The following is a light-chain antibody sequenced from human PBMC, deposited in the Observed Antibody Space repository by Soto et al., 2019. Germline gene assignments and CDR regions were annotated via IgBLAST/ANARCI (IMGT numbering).Light chain of an antibody. Sequence: QSVLTQPASVSGSPGQSITISCTGTSSDVGNYNLVSWYQHDPGKAPKLLIYEGSKRPSGVSDRFSGSKSGNTASLTISGLQAEDEADYYCCSYAGSKVFGTGNKVTVL. CDR2: EGS. V-gene: IGLV2-23*01. CDR3: CSYAGSKV. J-gene: IGLJ1*01. CDR1: SSDVGNYNL.